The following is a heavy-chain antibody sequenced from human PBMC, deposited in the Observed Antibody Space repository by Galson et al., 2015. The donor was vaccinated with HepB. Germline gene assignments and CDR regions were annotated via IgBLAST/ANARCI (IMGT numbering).Heavy chain of an antibody. V-gene: IGHV3-20*04. Sequence: SLRLSCAASGFTFHDYAISWVRQAPGKGLEWVSGISWNGVRTGSADSLKGRFTISRDNAKNSLYLQMNSLRAEDTALYYCVRGPRWLVGGFGDYWGQGTLVTVSS. D-gene: IGHD6-19*01. J-gene: IGHJ4*02. CDR2: ISWNGVRT. CDR1: GFTFHDYA. CDR3: VRGPRWLVGGFGDY.